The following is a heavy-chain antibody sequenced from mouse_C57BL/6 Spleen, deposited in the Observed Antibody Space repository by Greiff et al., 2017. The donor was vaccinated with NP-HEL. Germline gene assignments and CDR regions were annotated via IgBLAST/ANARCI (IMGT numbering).Heavy chain of an antibody. D-gene: IGHD2-5*01. Sequence: DVKLVESGPGLVKPSQSLSLTCSVTGYSITSGYYWNWIRQFPGNKLEWMGYISYDGSNNYNPSLKNLISITRDTSKNQFFLKLNSVTTEDTATYYCARYSNYDAMDYWGQGTSVTVSS. CDR1: GYSITSGYY. CDR3: ARYSNYDAMDY. V-gene: IGHV3-6*01. J-gene: IGHJ4*01. CDR2: ISYDGSN.